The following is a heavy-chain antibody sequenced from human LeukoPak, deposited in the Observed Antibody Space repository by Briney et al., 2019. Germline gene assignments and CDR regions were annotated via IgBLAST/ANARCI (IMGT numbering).Heavy chain of an antibody. Sequence: ASVKVSCKVSGYTLTELSMHWVRQAPGKGLEWMGGFDPEDGETIYAQKFQGRVTMTEDTSTDTAYMELSSLRSEDTAVYYCATVRHYYDSSGYFPADAFDIWGQGTMVTVSS. V-gene: IGHV1-24*01. D-gene: IGHD3-22*01. CDR1: GYTLTELS. J-gene: IGHJ3*02. CDR3: ATVRHYYDSSGYFPADAFDI. CDR2: FDPEDGET.